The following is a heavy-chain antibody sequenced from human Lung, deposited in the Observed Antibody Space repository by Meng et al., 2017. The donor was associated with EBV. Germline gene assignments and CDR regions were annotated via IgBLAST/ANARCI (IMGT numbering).Heavy chain of an antibody. J-gene: IGHJ4*02. D-gene: IGHD5/OR15-5a*01. CDR1: GGSISSSNW. CDR2: IYHSGST. Sequence: QWRLQRWAPGRVKPSGTRPPTCAVPGGSISSSNWWSWVRQPPGKGLEWIGEIYHSGSTNYNPSLKSRVTISVDKSKNQFSLKLSSVTAADTAVYYCARVCEVCLDYWGQGTLVTVSS. CDR3: ARVCEVCLDY. V-gene: IGHV4-4*02.